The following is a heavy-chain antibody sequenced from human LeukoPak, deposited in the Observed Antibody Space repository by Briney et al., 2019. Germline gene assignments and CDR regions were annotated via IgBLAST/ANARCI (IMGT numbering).Heavy chain of an antibody. CDR1: GYRFTSYW. V-gene: IGHV5-51*01. CDR2: IYPGDSDT. J-gene: IGHJ6*03. D-gene: IGHD3-10*01. Sequence: GESLQISCKGSGYRFTSYWIGWVRQLPGKGLEWMGIIYPGDSDTRYSPSFQGQVTISADKSISTAYLQWSSLKASDTAMYYCARVGSGTPAQTYYYYYMDVWGKGTTVTVSS. CDR3: ARVGSGTPAQTYYYYYMDV.